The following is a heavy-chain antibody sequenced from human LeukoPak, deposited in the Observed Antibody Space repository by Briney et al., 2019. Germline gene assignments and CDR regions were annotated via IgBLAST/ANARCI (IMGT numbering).Heavy chain of an antibody. CDR2: INPSGGST. Sequence: ASVKVSCKASGYTFTSYYMHWVRQAPGQGLEWMGIINPSGGSTSYAQKFQGRVTMTRDMSTSTVYMELSSLRSEDTAVYYCARGVRGYCSGGSCSRTNWFDPWGQGTLVTVSS. D-gene: IGHD2-15*01. J-gene: IGHJ5*02. V-gene: IGHV1-46*01. CDR3: ARGVRGYCSGGSCSRTNWFDP. CDR1: GYTFTSYY.